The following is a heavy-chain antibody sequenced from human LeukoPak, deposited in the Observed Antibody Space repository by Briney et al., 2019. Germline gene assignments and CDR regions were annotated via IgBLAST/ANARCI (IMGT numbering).Heavy chain of an antibody. J-gene: IGHJ4*02. CDR2: ISSSSSTI. Sequence: GGSLRLSCAASGFTFSSYSMNWVRQAPGKGLEWVSCISSSSSTIYYADSVKGRFTISRDNAKNSLYLQMNSLRDEDTAVYYCARAGDYYDRRYFDYWGQGTLVTVSS. D-gene: IGHD3-22*01. CDR3: ARAGDYYDRRYFDY. V-gene: IGHV3-48*02. CDR1: GFTFSSYS.